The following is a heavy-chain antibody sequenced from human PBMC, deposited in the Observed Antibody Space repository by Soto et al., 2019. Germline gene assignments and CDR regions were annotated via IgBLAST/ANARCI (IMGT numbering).Heavy chain of an antibody. CDR2: IKADGTEK. D-gene: IGHD4-17*01. J-gene: IGHJ6*02. Sequence: PGGSLRLSCVGSGFTFSSYWMGWVRQTPGKGLEWVATIKADGTEKYYVDSVKGRFTFSRDNAKTSVYLEMSRLRSDDTAVYYCARDNTVNYGMDVWGQGTTVTVSS. CDR3: ARDNTVNYGMDV. V-gene: IGHV3-7*03. CDR1: GFTFSSYW.